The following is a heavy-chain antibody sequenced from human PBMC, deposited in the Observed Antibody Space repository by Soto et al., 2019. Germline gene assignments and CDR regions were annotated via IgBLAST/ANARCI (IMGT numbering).Heavy chain of an antibody. CDR2: ISGSGDNT. V-gene: IGHV3-23*01. J-gene: IGHJ4*02. Sequence: GGSLRLSCAASGFTFSSYAMSWVRQAPGKGLEWVSTISGSGDNTYYADSVKGRFTISRDNSKKTLYLQMNSLRAEDTAVYHCAKAPYSSSSGRVYFDYWGQGTLVTVSS. D-gene: IGHD6-6*01. CDR3: AKAPYSSSSGRVYFDY. CDR1: GFTFSSYA.